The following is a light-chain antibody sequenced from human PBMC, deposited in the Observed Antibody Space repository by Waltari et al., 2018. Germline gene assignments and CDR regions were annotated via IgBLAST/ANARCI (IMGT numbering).Light chain of an antibody. CDR2: GAS. CDR3: QQYYSFPRT. CDR1: QRLLDTSNYNTY. J-gene: IGKJ1*01. Sequence: DIVMTQSPDSLGVSLGERATINCKSSQRLLDTSNYNTYLAWYQQKPGQPPKLLISGASTRESGVPDRFSGSGSETDFSLTISSLLAEDVAVYYCQQYYSFPRTFGHGTRV. V-gene: IGKV4-1*01.